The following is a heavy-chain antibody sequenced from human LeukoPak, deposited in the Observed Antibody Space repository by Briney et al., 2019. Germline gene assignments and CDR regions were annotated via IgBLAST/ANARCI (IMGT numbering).Heavy chain of an antibody. CDR2: ISGSGGNT. J-gene: IGHJ4*02. D-gene: IGHD2-15*01. Sequence: GGSLRLSCAASGFTFSSSAMSWVRQAPGKGLERVSAISGSGGNTYYADSVKGRFTISRDNSKNTLYLQMNSLRAEDTAVYYCAKGAIAALNAYFDYWGQGTLVTVSS. CDR1: GFTFSSSA. CDR3: AKGAIAALNAYFDY. V-gene: IGHV3-23*01.